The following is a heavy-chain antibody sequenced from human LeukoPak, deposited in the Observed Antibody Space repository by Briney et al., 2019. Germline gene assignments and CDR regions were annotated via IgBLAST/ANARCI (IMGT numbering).Heavy chain of an antibody. CDR1: GFTFSSYW. V-gene: IGHV3-74*01. Sequence: PGGSLRLSCAASGFTFSSYWMHWVRQAPGKGLVWVSRINSDGSSTSYADSVKGRFTISRDNAKNTLYLQMNSLRAEDTAVYYCARGPIVGAIVFLDLDPWGQGTLVTVSS. J-gene: IGHJ5*02. D-gene: IGHD1-26*01. CDR3: ARGPIVGAIVFLDLDP. CDR2: INSDGSST.